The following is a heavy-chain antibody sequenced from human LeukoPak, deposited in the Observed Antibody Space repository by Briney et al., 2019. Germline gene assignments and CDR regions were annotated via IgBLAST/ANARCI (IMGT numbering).Heavy chain of an antibody. V-gene: IGHV3-11*06. D-gene: IGHD6-19*01. CDR3: ARVSQQWLAKDY. J-gene: IGHJ4*02. Sequence: GGSLRLSCAASGFTFSDYYMSWIRQAPGKGLEWVSYISSSSSYTNYADSVEGRFTISRDNAKNSLYLQMNSLRAEDTAVYYCARVSQQWLAKDYWGQGTLVTVSS. CDR2: ISSSSSYT. CDR1: GFTFSDYY.